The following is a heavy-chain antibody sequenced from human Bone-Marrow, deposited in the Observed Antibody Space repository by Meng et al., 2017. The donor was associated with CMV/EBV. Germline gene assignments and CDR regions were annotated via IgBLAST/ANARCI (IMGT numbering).Heavy chain of an antibody. CDR3: AKNGYFGVITPYDALDI. CDR1: GFTFNTYG. CDR2: INSSGDKT. J-gene: IGHJ3*02. D-gene: IGHD3-3*01. V-gene: IGHV3-23*01. Sequence: GGSLRLSCAASGFTFNTYGMSWVRQAPGKGLEWVSVINSSGDKTFNADSVKGRFTISRDNSKNTLYLQMNSLRVEDTAVYYCAKNGYFGVITPYDALDIWGQGTRVTVSS.